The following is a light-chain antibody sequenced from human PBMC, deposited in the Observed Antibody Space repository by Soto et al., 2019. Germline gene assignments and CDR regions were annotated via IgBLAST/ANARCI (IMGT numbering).Light chain of an antibody. CDR3: SSYTSSSTPNV. CDR2: EVS. CDR1: RSDVGGYNY. J-gene: IGLJ1*01. V-gene: IGLV2-14*01. Sequence: QSALTQPASVSGSPGQSITISCTGTRSDVGGYNYVSWYQQHPGKAPKLMIYEVSNRPSGVSNRFSGSKSGNTASLTISGLQAEDEAEYYCSSYTSSSTPNVFGTGTKVTVL.